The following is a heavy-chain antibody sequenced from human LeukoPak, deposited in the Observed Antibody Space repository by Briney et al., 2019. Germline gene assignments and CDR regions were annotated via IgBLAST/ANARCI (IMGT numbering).Heavy chain of an antibody. J-gene: IGHJ4*02. D-gene: IGHD5-18*01. Sequence: ASVKVSCKASGYTFTAYYMHWVRQAPGQGLEWMGWINPNSGGTNYAQKFQGRVTMTRDTSISTAYMELSRLRSDDTAVYYCARSSLIGYSYEGYFDYWGQGTLVTVSS. CDR3: ARSSLIGYSYEGYFDY. CDR2: INPNSGGT. V-gene: IGHV1-2*02. CDR1: GYTFTAYY.